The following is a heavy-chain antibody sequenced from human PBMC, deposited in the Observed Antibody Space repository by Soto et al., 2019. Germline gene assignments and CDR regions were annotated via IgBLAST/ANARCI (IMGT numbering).Heavy chain of an antibody. V-gene: IGHV4-4*07. CDR2: IYTSGST. CDR1: GGSISSYC. Sequence: SETLSLTWTVSGGSISSYCWSWIRQPAGKGLEWIGRIYTSGSTNYNPSLKSRVTMSVDTSKNQFSLKLSSVTAADTAVYYCAREMLWFGRQTNWFDPWGQGTLVTVSS. J-gene: IGHJ5*02. CDR3: AREMLWFGRQTNWFDP. D-gene: IGHD3-10*01.